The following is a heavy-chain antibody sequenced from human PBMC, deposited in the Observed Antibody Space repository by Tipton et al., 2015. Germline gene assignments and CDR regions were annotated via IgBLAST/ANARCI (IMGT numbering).Heavy chain of an antibody. CDR1: GYTFTSYD. V-gene: IGHV1-8*01. CDR2: MNPISGNT. J-gene: IGHJ4*02. Sequence: QSGPEVKKPGASVKVSCKASGYTFTSYDINWVRQATGQGLEWMGWMNPISGNTGYAQKFQGWVTMTRDTSISTTYMELSRLRSDDAAVYYCARALRTYYDFWSGYTLDYWGQGTLVTVSS. D-gene: IGHD3-3*01. CDR3: ARALRTYYDFWSGYTLDY.